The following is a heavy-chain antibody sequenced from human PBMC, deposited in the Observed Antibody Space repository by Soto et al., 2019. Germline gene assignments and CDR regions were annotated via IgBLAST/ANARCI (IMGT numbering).Heavy chain of an antibody. CDR2: IRNKANSYTT. CDR1: GFTFSDHY. D-gene: IGHD3-3*01. J-gene: IGHJ3*02. V-gene: IGHV3-72*01. CDR3: ATGSGADYPFDI. Sequence: EVQLVESGGGLVQPGGSLSLSCAVSGFTFSDHYMDWVRQAPGKGLEWVGHIRNKANSYTTEYAASVRGRFTISRDDSKNSLYLHMNSLITEDTAVYYCATGSGADYPFDIWGQGTMVTVSS.